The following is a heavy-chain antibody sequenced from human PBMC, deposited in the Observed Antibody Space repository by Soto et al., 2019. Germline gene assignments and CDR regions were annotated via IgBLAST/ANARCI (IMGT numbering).Heavy chain of an antibody. V-gene: IGHV4-59*01. Sequence: QVQLQESGPGLVKPTETLSLTCTVSGGSISSYYWSWIRQPPGKGLEWIGYIYYSGSTNYNPSLKSRVTISVDTSKDQFSLKLSSVTAADTAVYYCARAPYSSGWYGYWGKGSLVTVSS. CDR1: GGSISSYY. CDR3: ARAPYSSGWYGY. D-gene: IGHD6-19*01. J-gene: IGHJ4*02. CDR2: IYYSGST.